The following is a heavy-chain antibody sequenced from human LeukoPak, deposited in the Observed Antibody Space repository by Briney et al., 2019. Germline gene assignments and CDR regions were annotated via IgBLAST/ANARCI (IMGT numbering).Heavy chain of an antibody. CDR2: IYSGGST. CDR3: ASRRSFVDPYY. Sequence: PGGSLRLSCAASGFTVSSNYMSWVRQAPGKGLEWGSVIYSGGSTYYADSVKGRFTISRDNSKNTLYLQMNSLRAEDTAVYYCASRRSFVDPYYWGQGTLVTVSS. CDR1: GFTVSSNY. V-gene: IGHV3-53*05. J-gene: IGHJ4*02. D-gene: IGHD2-15*01.